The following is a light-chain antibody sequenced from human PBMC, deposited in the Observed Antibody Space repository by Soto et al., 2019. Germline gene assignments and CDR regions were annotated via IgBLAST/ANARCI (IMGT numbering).Light chain of an antibody. CDR3: QQYNNWPRT. J-gene: IGKJ4*01. V-gene: IGKV3-15*01. CDR2: GPS. CDR1: QSVSSN. Sequence: EIVMTQSPATLSVSPGERATLSCRASQSVSSNLAWYQQKPGQAPRLLIYGPSTMATGIPARFSGSRSGTEVTLTRSSVQSEDFAVYSCQQYNNWPRTFGGGAKVAIK.